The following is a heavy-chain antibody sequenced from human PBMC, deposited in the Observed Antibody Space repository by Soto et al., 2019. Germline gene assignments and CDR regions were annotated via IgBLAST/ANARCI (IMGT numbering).Heavy chain of an antibody. CDR2: IWHDGNNK. CDR1: GFTFSNYG. CDR3: ASDLVGASDSYGLDV. Sequence: GGSLRLSCAASGFTFSNYGMHWVRQAPGKGLEWVAIIWHDGNNKYYADSVRGRFIISRDNSKNRLYLQMNGLRAEDTAVYYCASDLVGASDSYGLDVWGQGTPVTVSS. D-gene: IGHD1-26*01. J-gene: IGHJ6*02. V-gene: IGHV3-33*01.